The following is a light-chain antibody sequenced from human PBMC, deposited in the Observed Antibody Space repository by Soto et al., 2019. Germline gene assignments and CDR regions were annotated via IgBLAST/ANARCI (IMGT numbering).Light chain of an antibody. J-gene: IGKJ5*01. CDR1: QSFATG. CDR2: GAS. V-gene: IGKV3-15*01. CDR3: QQYHNWPPFT. Sequence: ELVMRRSPATLSGSPGERAIFSCRAGQSFATGLGWYQQKPGQAPRLLIFGASTRATGIPARFSGSGSGTEFTLTISSLQSEDSAVYYCQQYHNWPPFTFGQGTRLEIK.